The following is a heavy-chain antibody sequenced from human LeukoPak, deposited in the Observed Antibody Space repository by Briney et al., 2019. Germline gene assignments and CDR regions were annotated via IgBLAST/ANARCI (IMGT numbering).Heavy chain of an antibody. CDR2: IIPIFGTA. D-gene: IGHD3-22*01. J-gene: IGHJ4*02. V-gene: IGHV1-69*13. CDR3: ASTYYYDSSGYNYFDY. CDR1: GGTFSSYA. Sequence: VASVKVSCKASGGTFSSYAISWVRQAPGQGLEWMGGIIPIFGTANYAQKFQGRVTITADESTSTAYMELRSLRSDDTAVYYCASTYYYDSSGYNYFDYWGQGTLVTVSS.